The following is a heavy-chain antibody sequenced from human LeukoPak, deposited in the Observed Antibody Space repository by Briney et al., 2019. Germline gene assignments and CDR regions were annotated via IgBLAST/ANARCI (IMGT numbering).Heavy chain of an antibody. CDR3: AKDVLLWFGELSYYDY. J-gene: IGHJ4*02. CDR1: GFKFSSNW. Sequence: PGGSLRLSCAASGFKFSSNWMSWVRQAPGKGLEWVSAISGSGGSTYYADSVKGRFTISRDNSKNTLYLQMNSLRAEDTAVYYCAKDVLLWFGELSYYDYWGQGTLVTVSS. CDR2: ISGSGGST. D-gene: IGHD3-10*01. V-gene: IGHV3-23*01.